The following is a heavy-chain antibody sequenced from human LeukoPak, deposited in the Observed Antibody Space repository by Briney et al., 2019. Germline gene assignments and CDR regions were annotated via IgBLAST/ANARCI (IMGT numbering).Heavy chain of an antibody. J-gene: IGHJ6*03. CDR1: GFTFSSYW. CDR3: ATATLYYYYYMDV. V-gene: IGHV3-74*01. CDR2: INSDGSST. Sequence: PGGSLRLFCAASGFTFSSYWMHWVRHAPGKGLVWVSRINSDGSSTSYADAVKGRFTISRDNAKNTLYLQMNSLRAEDTAVYYCATATLYYYYYMDVWGKGTTVTVSS.